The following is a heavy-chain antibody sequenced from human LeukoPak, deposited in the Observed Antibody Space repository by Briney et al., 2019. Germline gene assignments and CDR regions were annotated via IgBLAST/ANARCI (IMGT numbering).Heavy chain of an antibody. Sequence: GGSLRLSCTTSGFTFSDYAMHWVRQAPGKGLEWVAVISYDGSNKYYADSVKGRFTISRDNSKNTLYLQMNSLRAEDTAVYYCAELGITMIGGVWGKGTTVTISS. CDR2: ISYDGSNK. V-gene: IGHV3-30*04. J-gene: IGHJ6*04. CDR1: GFTFSDYA. D-gene: IGHD3-10*02. CDR3: AELGITMIGGV.